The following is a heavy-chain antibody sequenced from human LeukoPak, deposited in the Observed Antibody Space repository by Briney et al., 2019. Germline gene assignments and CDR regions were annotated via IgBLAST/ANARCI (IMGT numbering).Heavy chain of an antibody. V-gene: IGHV3-33*01. CDR2: IWYDGSNK. D-gene: IGHD3-22*01. CDR3: ARDREGIVVPDDAFDI. CDR1: GFTFSSYG. J-gene: IGHJ3*02. Sequence: GRSLRLSCAASGFTFSSYGMHWVRQAPGKGLEWVAVIWYDGSNKYYADSVKGRFPISRDNSKNTLYLQMNSLRAEDTAVYYCARDREGIVVPDDAFDIWGQGTMVTVSS.